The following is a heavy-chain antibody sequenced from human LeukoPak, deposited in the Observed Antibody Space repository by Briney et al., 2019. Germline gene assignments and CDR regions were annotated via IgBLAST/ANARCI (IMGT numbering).Heavy chain of an antibody. CDR1: GGTFSSYA. D-gene: IGHD1-7*01. J-gene: IGHJ4*02. V-gene: IGHV1-69*04. CDR2: IIPILGIA. CDR3: ARSEKYNWNYDLVPDY. Sequence: ASVKVSCKASGGTFSSYAISWVRQAPGQGLEWMGRIIPILGIANYAQKFQGRVTITADKSTSTAYMELSSLRSEDTAVYYCARSEKYNWNYDLVPDYWGQGTLVTDSS.